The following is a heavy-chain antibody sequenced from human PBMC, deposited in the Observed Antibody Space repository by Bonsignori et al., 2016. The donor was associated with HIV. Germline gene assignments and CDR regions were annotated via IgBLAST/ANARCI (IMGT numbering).Heavy chain of an antibody. J-gene: IGHJ6*03. CDR3: ASSRKIEYSSSSYYYYYYYMDV. CDR2: IYTSGST. CDR1: GGSISSYY. D-gene: IGHD6-6*01. Sequence: SETLSLTCTVSGGSISSYYWSWIRQPAGKGLEWIGRIYTSGSTNYNPSLKSRVTMSVDTSKNQFSLKLSSVTAADTAVYYCASSRKIEYSSSSYYYYYYYMDVWGKGTTVTVSS. V-gene: IGHV4-4*07.